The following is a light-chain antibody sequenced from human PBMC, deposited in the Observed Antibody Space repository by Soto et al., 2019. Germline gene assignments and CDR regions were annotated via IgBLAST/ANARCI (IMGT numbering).Light chain of an antibody. CDR1: QSVSSNY. V-gene: IGKV3D-20*02. Sequence: EIVLSQSPATLSLSPGERASLSCRASQSVSSNYLAWYQQIPGQAPRLLIYGASSRATGIPDRFSGSGSGTDFTLTISSLEPEDFSVYYCQQRYSWPVTFGQGTRLEIK. CDR2: GAS. CDR3: QQRYSWPVT. J-gene: IGKJ5*01.